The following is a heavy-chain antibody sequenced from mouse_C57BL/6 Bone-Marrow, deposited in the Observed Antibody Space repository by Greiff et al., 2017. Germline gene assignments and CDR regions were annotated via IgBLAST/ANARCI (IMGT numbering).Heavy chain of an antibody. J-gene: IGHJ2*01. V-gene: IGHV1-75*01. CDR3: AREGGWLLLYYFDY. CDR2: IFPGSGST. Sequence: QVQLQQSGPELVKPGASVKISCKASGYTFTDYYINWVKQRPGQGLEWIGWIFPGSGSTYYNEKFKGKATLTVDKSSSTAYMLLSSLTSEDSAVYFCAREGGWLLLYYFDYWGQGTTLTVSS. D-gene: IGHD2-3*01. CDR1: GYTFTDYY.